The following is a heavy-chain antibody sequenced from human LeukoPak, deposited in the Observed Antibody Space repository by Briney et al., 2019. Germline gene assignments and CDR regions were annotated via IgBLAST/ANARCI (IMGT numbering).Heavy chain of an antibody. CDR3: ARGKLLWFGEYYMDV. Sequence: GGSLRLSCTASGFTFSDYYMNWIRQAPGKGLEWVSYTSNSGSTKSYADSVEGRFTISRDNAKNSLYLQMNSLRAEDTAVYYCARGKLLWFGEYYMDVWGKGTTVTVSS. V-gene: IGHV3-11*04. D-gene: IGHD3-10*01. CDR1: GFTFSDYY. J-gene: IGHJ6*03. CDR2: TSNSGSTK.